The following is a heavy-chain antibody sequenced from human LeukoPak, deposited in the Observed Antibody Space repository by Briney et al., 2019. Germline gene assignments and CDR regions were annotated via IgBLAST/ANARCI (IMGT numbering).Heavy chain of an antibody. CDR2: INHSGST. J-gene: IGHJ4*02. Sequence: SETLSLTCAVYGGSFSGYYWSWIRQPPGKGLEWIGEINHSGSTNYNPSLKSRVTISVDTSKNQFSLKLSSVTAADTAVYYCARHVLRYFDWLLLWDYWGQGTLVTVSS. V-gene: IGHV4-34*01. CDR1: GGSFSGYY. CDR3: ARHVLRYFDWLLLWDY. D-gene: IGHD3-9*01.